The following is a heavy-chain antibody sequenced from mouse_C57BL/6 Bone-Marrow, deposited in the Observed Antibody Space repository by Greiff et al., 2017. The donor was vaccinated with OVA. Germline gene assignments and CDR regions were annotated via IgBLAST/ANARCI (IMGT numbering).Heavy chain of an antibody. CDR2: IFPGSGST. J-gene: IGHJ2*01. CDR3: ARSGDYYGSSHYFDY. CDR1: GYTLTDYY. V-gene: IGHV1-75*01. Sequence: QVQLQQSGPELVKPGASVKISCKASGYTLTDYYINWVKQRPGQGLEWIGWIFPGSGSTYYNEKFKGKATLTVDKSSSTAYMLLSSLTSEDSAVYFCARSGDYYGSSHYFDYWGQGTTLTVSS. D-gene: IGHD1-1*01.